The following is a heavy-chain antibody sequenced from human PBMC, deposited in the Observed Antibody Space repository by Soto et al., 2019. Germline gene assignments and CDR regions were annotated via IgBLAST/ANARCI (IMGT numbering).Heavy chain of an antibody. CDR3: AISYMTTVTTFDY. V-gene: IGHV4-34*01. Sequence: SETLSLTCAVYGGSFSGYYWSWIRQPPGKGLEWIGEINHSGSTNYNPSLKSRVTISVDTSKNQFSLKLSSVTAADTAVFYCAISYMTTVTTFDYWGQGTLVTVSS. J-gene: IGHJ4*02. CDR1: GGSFSGYY. CDR2: INHSGST. D-gene: IGHD4-17*01.